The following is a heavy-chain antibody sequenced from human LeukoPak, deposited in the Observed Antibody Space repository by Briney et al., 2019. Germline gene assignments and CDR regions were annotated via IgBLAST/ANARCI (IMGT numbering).Heavy chain of an antibody. V-gene: IGHV4-59*01. CDR3: ARSVDRYNWFDP. D-gene: IGHD3/OR15-3a*01. CDR2: IYYSGST. Sequence: SETLSLTCTVSGGSISSYYWSWIRQPAGKGLEWIGSIYYSGSTYYNPSLKSRVTISVDTSKNQFSLKLSSVTAADTAVYYCARSVDRYNWFDPWGQGTLVTVSS. J-gene: IGHJ5*02. CDR1: GGSISSYY.